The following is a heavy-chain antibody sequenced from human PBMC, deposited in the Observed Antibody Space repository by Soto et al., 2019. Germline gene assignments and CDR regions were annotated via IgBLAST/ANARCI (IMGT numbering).Heavy chain of an antibody. CDR2: INGDGSSI. CDR3: ARDPGISSGWYYFDY. V-gene: IGHV3-74*01. D-gene: IGHD6-19*01. CDR1: GFPFSSYW. J-gene: IGHJ4*02. Sequence: GGSLRLSCAASGFPFSSYWMHWVRQAPGKGLVWVSRINGDGSSISYADSVKGRFTISRDNAKNTLYLQLNSLRAEDTAMYYCARDPGISSGWYYFDYWGQGTPVTVSS.